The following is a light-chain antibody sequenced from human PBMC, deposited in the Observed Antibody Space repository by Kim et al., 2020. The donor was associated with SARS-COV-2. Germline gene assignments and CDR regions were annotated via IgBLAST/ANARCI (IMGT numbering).Light chain of an antibody. CDR2: ELT. J-gene: IGLJ2*01. V-gene: IGLV2-8*01. Sequence: QSALTQPPSASGSPGQSVAISCTGTTSDVGANNYVSWYQQYPDKAPKLILYELTKRPSGVPDRFSGSKSGNTASLTVSGLQAEDEAHYYCSSYAGTNDVRFGGGTKVTVL. CDR1: TSDVGANNY. CDR3: SSYAGTNDVR.